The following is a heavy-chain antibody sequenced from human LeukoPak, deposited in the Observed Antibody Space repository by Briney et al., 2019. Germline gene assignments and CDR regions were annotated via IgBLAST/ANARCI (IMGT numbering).Heavy chain of an antibody. CDR2: INHSGST. Sequence: SETLSLTCAVYGGSFSGYYWSWIRQPPGKGLEWIGEINHSGSTNYNPSLKSRVTISVDTSKNQFSLKLSSVTAADTAVYYCAGEVVYGDYVAWGQGTLVTVSS. D-gene: IGHD4-17*01. J-gene: IGHJ5*02. CDR3: AGEVVYGDYVA. CDR1: GGSFSGYY. V-gene: IGHV4-34*01.